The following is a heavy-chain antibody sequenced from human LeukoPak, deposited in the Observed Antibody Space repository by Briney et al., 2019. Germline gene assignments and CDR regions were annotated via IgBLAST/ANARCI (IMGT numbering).Heavy chain of an antibody. CDR2: IIPIFGTA. CDR1: GGTFSGYA. Sequence: SVKVSCKASGGTFSGYAISWVRQAPGQGLEWMGRIIPIFGTANYAQKFQGRVTITTDESTSTAYMELSSLRSEDTAVYYCARDLSQRSYGSGSNWFDPWGQGTLVTVSS. D-gene: IGHD3-10*01. CDR3: ARDLSQRSYGSGSNWFDP. V-gene: IGHV1-69*05. J-gene: IGHJ5*02.